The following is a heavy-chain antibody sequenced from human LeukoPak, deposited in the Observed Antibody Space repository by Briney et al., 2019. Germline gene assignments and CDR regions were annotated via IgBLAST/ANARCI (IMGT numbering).Heavy chain of an antibody. D-gene: IGHD5-12*01. Sequence: SQTLSLTCTVSGGSISSGDYYWSWIRPPPGKGLEWIGYIYYSGSTYYNPSLKSRVTISVDTSKNQFSLKLSSVTAADTAVYFCARYSGYGSSDYWGQGTLVTVSS. CDR2: IYYSGST. V-gene: IGHV4-30-4*08. CDR3: ARYSGYGSSDY. CDR1: GGSISSGDYY. J-gene: IGHJ4*02.